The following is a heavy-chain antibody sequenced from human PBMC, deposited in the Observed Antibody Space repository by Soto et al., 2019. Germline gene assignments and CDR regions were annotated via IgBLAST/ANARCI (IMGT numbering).Heavy chain of an antibody. Sequence: QVQLQESGPELVKPSETLSLTCTVSGGSVSSGSYYWSWIRQPPGKGLEWIGYIYYSGSTNYNPSLKSRVTISVDTSKNQFSLKLSSVTAADTAVYYCAREARSQGWFDPWGQGTLVTVSS. CDR2: IYYSGST. J-gene: IGHJ5*02. V-gene: IGHV4-61*01. CDR1: GGSVSSGSYY. D-gene: IGHD4-17*01. CDR3: AREARSQGWFDP.